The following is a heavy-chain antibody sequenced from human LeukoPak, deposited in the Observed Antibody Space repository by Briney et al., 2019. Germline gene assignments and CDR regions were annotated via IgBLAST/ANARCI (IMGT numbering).Heavy chain of an antibody. V-gene: IGHV1-2*06. CDR2: INPNSGGT. D-gene: IGHD3-10*01. CDR1: GYAFTGYY. J-gene: IGHJ3*02. Sequence: GASVKVSCKASGYAFTGYYIHWLRQAPGQGLELMGRINPNSGGTNYAQKFQGRVTMTRDTAISTAYMALSRLRSDDTAVFYWARDRITMVRGVASRAFDIWGQGTMVTFSS. CDR3: ARDRITMVRGVASRAFDI.